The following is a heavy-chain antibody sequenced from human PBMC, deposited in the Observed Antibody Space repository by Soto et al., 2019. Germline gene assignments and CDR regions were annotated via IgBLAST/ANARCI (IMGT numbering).Heavy chain of an antibody. V-gene: IGHV4-30-2*01. Sequence: SETLSLTCAVSGGSISSGGYSWSWIRQPPGKGLEWIGYIYHSGSTYYNPSLKSRVTISVDRSKNQFSLKLSSVTAADTAVYHCARVPDRWGQGTLVTVS. CDR2: IYHSGST. D-gene: IGHD2-2*01. CDR1: GGSISSGGYS. J-gene: IGHJ5*02. CDR3: ARVPDR.